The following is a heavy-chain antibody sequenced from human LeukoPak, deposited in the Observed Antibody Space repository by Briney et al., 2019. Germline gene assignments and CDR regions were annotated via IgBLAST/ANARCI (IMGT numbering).Heavy chain of an antibody. CDR3: AKLSGWYKGAFDI. J-gene: IGHJ3*02. D-gene: IGHD6-19*01. CDR2: TSGSGGST. Sequence: PGGSLRLSCAASGFTFSSYAMSWVRQAPGKGLEWVSATSGSGGSTYYADSVKGRFTISRDNSKNTLYLQMNSLRAEDTAVYYCAKLSGWYKGAFDIWGQGTMVTVSS. V-gene: IGHV3-23*01. CDR1: GFTFSSYA.